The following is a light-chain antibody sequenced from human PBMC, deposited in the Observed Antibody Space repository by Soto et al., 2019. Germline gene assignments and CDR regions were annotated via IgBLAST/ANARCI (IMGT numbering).Light chain of an antibody. CDR2: GAS. J-gene: IGKJ2*01. V-gene: IGKV3-20*01. CDR1: QSVSSTY. CDR3: QLCGPSLPMYT. Sequence: ESVLTQSPGTLSLSPGERATLSCRASQSVSSTYFAWYQQKPGQAPRLLIYGASNRATGIPDRFSGSGSGADFTLTITSLEPEDFAVYYCQLCGPSLPMYTFGQGTKLEIK.